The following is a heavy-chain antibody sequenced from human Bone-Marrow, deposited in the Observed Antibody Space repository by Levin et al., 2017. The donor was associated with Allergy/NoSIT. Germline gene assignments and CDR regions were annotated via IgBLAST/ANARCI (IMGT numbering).Heavy chain of an antibody. Sequence: GESLKISCKTSGYTFTGYNIHWLRQAPGQGLEWMAWINPNTGATVYAQKFHGRVTLTRDTSINTAYMEMSRLRFDDTAMYYCARDDGKAGEDYWGQGTLVTVSS. CDR2: INPNTGAT. V-gene: IGHV1-2*02. J-gene: IGHJ4*02. CDR3: ARDDGKAGEDY. D-gene: IGHD4-17*01. CDR1: GYTFTGYN.